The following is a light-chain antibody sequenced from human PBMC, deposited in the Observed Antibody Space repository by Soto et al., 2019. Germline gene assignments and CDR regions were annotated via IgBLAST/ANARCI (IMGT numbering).Light chain of an antibody. Sequence: IQLTQSPSSLSASVGDRVTITCRASQGISSYLAWYQQKPGKAPKLLINAASTLQSGVPSRFSGSGSGTDFTLTSSSRQPEDFATYYCQQLNSYPITFGQGTRLEIK. CDR1: QGISSY. CDR2: AAS. CDR3: QQLNSYPIT. V-gene: IGKV1-9*01. J-gene: IGKJ5*01.